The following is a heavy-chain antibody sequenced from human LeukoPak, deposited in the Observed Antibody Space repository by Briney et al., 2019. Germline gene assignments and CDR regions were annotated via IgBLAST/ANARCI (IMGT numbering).Heavy chain of an antibody. CDR1: GYSFTSYW. Sequence: PGESLKISCKGSGYSFTSYWISWVRRLPGKGLEWMGIIYPGDSDTRYSPSFQGQVTISADKSISTAYLQWSSLKASDTAVYYCARRAGYYDSSGYYSPRAFDIWGQGTMVTVSS. CDR3: ARRAGYYDSSGYYSPRAFDI. J-gene: IGHJ3*02. D-gene: IGHD3-22*01. V-gene: IGHV5-51*01. CDR2: IYPGDSDT.